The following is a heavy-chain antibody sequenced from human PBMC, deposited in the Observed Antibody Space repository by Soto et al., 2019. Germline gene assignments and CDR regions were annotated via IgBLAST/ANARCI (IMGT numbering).Heavy chain of an antibody. Sequence: SETLSLTCTVSGGSISSYYWSWIRQPPGKGLEWIGYIYYSGSTNYNPSLKSRVTISVDTSKNQFSLKLSSVTAADTAVYYCARSRQLVEADYYYYYGMDVWGQGTTVTVSS. V-gene: IGHV4-59*01. CDR1: GGSISSYY. J-gene: IGHJ6*02. CDR2: IYYSGST. CDR3: ARSRQLVEADYYYYYGMDV. D-gene: IGHD6-6*01.